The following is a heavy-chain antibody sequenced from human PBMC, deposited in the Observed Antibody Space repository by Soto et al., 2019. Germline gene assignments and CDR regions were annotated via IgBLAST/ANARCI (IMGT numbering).Heavy chain of an antibody. D-gene: IGHD6-6*01. V-gene: IGHV1-18*01. CDR3: ARVRQRVGYFYYYMDV. CDR1: GYTFTNYG. CDR2: ISAYNGDT. Sequence: QVPLLQSGAEVKKPGASVKVSCKASGYTFTNYGITWVRQAPGQGLEWMGWISAYNGDTHDTQRLQGRVTMTTHTSTSTADMELRGLRADDTAVYYCARVRQRVGYFYYYMDVWGKGTTVTVSS. J-gene: IGHJ6*03.